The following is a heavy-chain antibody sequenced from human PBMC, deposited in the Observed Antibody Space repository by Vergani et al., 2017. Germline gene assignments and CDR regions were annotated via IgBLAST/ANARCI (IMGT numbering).Heavy chain of an antibody. CDR1: GFTFSSYA. V-gene: IGHV3-30-3*01. J-gene: IGHJ4*02. CDR2: ISYDGSNK. D-gene: IGHD6-19*01. Sequence: QVQLVESGGGVVQPGRSLRLSCAASGFTFSSYAMHWVCQAPGKGLEWVAVISYDGSNKYYADSVKGRFTISRDNSKNTLYLQMNSLRAEDTAVYYCARREEHGQYSSGWSFDYWGQGTLVTVSS. CDR3: ARREEHGQYSSGWSFDY.